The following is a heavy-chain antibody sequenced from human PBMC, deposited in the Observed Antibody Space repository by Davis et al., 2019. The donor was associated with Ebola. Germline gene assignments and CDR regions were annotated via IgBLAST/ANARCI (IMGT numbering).Heavy chain of an antibody. Sequence: ASVKVSCKTSGYTFNSYYMHWVRQAPGQGLEWMGWINPNSGGTNYAQKFQGKVTMTRDTSISTAYMELSRLRSDDTAVYYCAGDSSGYNHERMYYTYYMDVWGKGTTVTVSS. J-gene: IGHJ6*03. CDR2: INPNSGGT. CDR1: GYTFNSYY. D-gene: IGHD3-22*01. CDR3: AGDSSGYNHERMYYTYYMDV. V-gene: IGHV1-2*02.